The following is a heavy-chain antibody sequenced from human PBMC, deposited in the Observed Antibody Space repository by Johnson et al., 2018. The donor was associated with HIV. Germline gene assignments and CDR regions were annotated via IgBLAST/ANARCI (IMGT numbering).Heavy chain of an antibody. D-gene: IGHD2/OR15-2a*01. V-gene: IGHV3-23*04. CDR3: AKAFSTFHDAFDI. Sequence: VQLVESGGGLVKTGGSLRLSCAASGFTFSNAWMTWVRQAPGKGLEWVSATTPSGGGTYYADSVKGRFTISRDNSKNTLFLQMNSLRAEDTAVYFCAKAFSTFHDAFDIWGQGTMVTVSS. CDR2: TTPSGGGT. J-gene: IGHJ3*02. CDR1: GFTFSNAW.